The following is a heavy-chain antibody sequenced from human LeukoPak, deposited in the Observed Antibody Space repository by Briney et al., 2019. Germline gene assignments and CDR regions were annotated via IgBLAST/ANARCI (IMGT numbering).Heavy chain of an antibody. CDR1: GFSVSNNY. Sequence: GGSLRLSCAASGFSVSNNYMSWVRQAPGKGLEWVSVIYSGGSTYYADSVKGRFTISRDNAKNSLYLQMDGLRTEDTAVYYCARDFSREMATINPFDYWGQGTLVTVSS. J-gene: IGHJ4*02. CDR2: IYSGGST. D-gene: IGHD5-24*01. V-gene: IGHV3-53*01. CDR3: ARDFSREMATINPFDY.